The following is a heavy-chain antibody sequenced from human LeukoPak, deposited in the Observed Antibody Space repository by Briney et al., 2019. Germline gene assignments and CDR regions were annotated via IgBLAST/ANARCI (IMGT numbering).Heavy chain of an antibody. CDR3: ARDSSSWTWVFDY. V-gene: IGHV1-69*13. CDR2: IIPIFGTA. Sequence: LVKVSCKASGYTFTSYAMHWVRQAPGQRLEWMGWIIPIFGTANYAQKFQGRVTITADESTSTAYMELSSLRSEDTAVYYCARDSSSWTWVFDYWGQGTLVTVSS. CDR1: GYTFTSYA. J-gene: IGHJ4*02. D-gene: IGHD6-13*01.